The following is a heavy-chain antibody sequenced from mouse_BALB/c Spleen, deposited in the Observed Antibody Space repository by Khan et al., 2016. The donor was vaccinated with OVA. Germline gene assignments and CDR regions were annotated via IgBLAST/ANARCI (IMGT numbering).Heavy chain of an antibody. CDR2: IYPFNDDT. D-gene: IGHD2-14*01. CDR1: GYTFTSYV. J-gene: IGHJ2*01. CDR3: ARNYRYDVYFDY. V-gene: IGHV1S136*01. Sequence: EVQLQESGPELVKPGASVKMSCKASGYTFTSYVIHWMKQKPGQGLEWIGYIYPFNDDTKYNEKFKGKATLTSDKSSSTAYMELSSLTSEDSAVYYCARNYRYDVYFDYWGQGTTLTVSS.